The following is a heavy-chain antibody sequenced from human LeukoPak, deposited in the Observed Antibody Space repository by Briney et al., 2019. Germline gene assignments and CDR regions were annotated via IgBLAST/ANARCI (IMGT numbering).Heavy chain of an antibody. Sequence: GASVKVSCKASGYTFTSYGISWVRQAPGQGLEGMGWISAYNGNTNYAQKLQGRVTMTTDTSTSTAYMELRSLRSDDTAVYYCAGGSGYYSDYYYYYGMDVWGQGTTVTVSS. J-gene: IGHJ6*02. CDR1: GYTFTSYG. CDR2: ISAYNGNT. V-gene: IGHV1-18*01. CDR3: AGGSGYYSDYYYYYGMDV. D-gene: IGHD3-22*01.